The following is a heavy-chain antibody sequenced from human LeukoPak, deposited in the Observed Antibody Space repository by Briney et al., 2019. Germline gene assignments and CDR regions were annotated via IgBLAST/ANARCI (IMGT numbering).Heavy chain of an antibody. CDR1: GFTFSSYA. D-gene: IGHD5-24*01. Sequence: GGSLRLSCAASGFTFSSYAMSWVRQAPGKGLEWVSAIGGSGGSTYYADSVKGRFTISRDNPKKTLYLQMDSLRAEDTAVYYCAKSGYNRFDYWGQGTLVTVSS. CDR2: IGGSGGST. J-gene: IGHJ4*02. V-gene: IGHV3-23*01. CDR3: AKSGYNRFDY.